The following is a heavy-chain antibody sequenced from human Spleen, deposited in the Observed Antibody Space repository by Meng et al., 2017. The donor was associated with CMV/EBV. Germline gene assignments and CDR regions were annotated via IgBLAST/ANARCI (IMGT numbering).Heavy chain of an antibody. CDR2: ISSSSRYI. CDR3: ARDTSIAAPGYYGLDV. J-gene: IGHJ6*02. V-gene: IGHV3-21*01. CDR1: EFTFSSYS. Sequence: GESLKISCAASEFTFSSYSMNWVRQAPGKGLEWVSSISSSSRYIYYADSVKGRFTISRDNAKNSLYLQMNSLRADDTALFYCARDTSIAAPGYYGLDVWGQGTTVTVSS. D-gene: IGHD6-6*01.